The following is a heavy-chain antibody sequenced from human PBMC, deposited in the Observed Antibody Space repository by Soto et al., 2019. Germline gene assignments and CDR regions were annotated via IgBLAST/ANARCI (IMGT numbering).Heavy chain of an antibody. D-gene: IGHD1-20*01. CDR2: IYYSGNP. CDR3: ARGLTAFDP. CDR1: GGSISSHY. J-gene: IGHJ5*02. Sequence: PSETLSLTCTVSGGSISSHYWSWIRQPPGKGLEWIGNIYYSGNPNYNPSHKSRVNISVDTSKNQFSLKLTSVIAADTAVYHCARGLTAFDPWGQGTLVTVSS. V-gene: IGHV4-59*11.